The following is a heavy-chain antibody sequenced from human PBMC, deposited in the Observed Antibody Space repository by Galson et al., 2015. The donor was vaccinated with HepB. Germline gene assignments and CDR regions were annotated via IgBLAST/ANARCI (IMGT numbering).Heavy chain of an antibody. D-gene: IGHD2-21*02. CDR3: ARDMGKVTPNYFDY. J-gene: IGHJ4*02. CDR2: ISYDGSNK. Sequence: SLRLSCAASGFTFTRYAIHWVRQAPGKGLEWVAFISYDGSNKFYGEFVKGRFTISRDNSKNTVYVQMNGLEPEATAVYYCARDMGKVTPNYFDYWGQGTLVTVSS. V-gene: IGHV3-30-3*01. CDR1: GFTFTRYA.